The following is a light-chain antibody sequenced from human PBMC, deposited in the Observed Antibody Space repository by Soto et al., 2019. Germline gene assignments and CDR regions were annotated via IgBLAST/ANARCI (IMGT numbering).Light chain of an antibody. CDR2: TAS. CDR3: QQSYSTPWT. J-gene: IGKJ1*01. CDR1: QSISNY. Sequence: DIQMTQSPSSLSASVGDRVTITCRASQSISNYLNWYLQRPGKAPKLLIFTASSLQSGVPSRFSGSGSGTDFTLTISSLQPEDFATYYCQQSYSTPWTFGQGTKVDIK. V-gene: IGKV1-39*01.